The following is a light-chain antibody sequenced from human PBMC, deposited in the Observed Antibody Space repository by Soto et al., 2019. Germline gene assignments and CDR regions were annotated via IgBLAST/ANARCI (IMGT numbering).Light chain of an antibody. V-gene: IGKV3-15*01. J-gene: IGKJ5*01. CDR3: QQYNNWLPIT. CDR2: GAS. Sequence: IVITQSPATLSLSPGERATLSCRASQSVSSNLAWYQQKPGQAPRLLIYGASTRATGIPARFSGSGSGTEFTLTISSLQSEDFAVYYCQQYNNWLPITFGQGTRLEIK. CDR1: QSVSSN.